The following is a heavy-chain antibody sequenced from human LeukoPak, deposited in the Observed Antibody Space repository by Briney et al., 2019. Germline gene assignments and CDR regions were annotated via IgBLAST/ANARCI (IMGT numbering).Heavy chain of an antibody. CDR3: AKDIYSSSWYGVDASNI. D-gene: IGHD6-13*01. CDR2: ISGSGGST. J-gene: IGHJ3*02. CDR1: GFTFSSYA. V-gene: IGHV3-23*01. Sequence: GGSLRLSCAASGFTFSSYAMSWVRQAPGKGLEWVSAISGSGGSTYYADSVKGRFTISRDNSKNTLYLQMNSLRAEDTAVYYCAKDIYSSSWYGVDASNIWGQGTMVTVSS.